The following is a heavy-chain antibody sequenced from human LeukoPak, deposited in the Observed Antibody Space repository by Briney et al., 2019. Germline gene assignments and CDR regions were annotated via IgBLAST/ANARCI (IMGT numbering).Heavy chain of an antibody. Sequence: GASVKVSCKASGYTFTSYAISWVRQAPGQGLEWMGRIIPILGIANYAQKFQGRVTITADKSTSTAYMELSSLRSEDTAVYYCASGGATMITDYFDYWGQGTLVTVSS. CDR3: ASGGATMITDYFDY. CDR2: IIPILGIA. J-gene: IGHJ4*02. V-gene: IGHV1-69*04. CDR1: GYTFTSYA. D-gene: IGHD3-22*01.